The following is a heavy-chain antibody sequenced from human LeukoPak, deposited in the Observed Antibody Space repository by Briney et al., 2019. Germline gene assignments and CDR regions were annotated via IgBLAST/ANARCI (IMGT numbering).Heavy chain of an antibody. V-gene: IGHV4-30-2*01. CDR2: IYHSGST. Sequence: PSETLSLTCAVSGGSISSGGYSWSWIRQPPGKGLEWIGYIYHSGSTYYNPSLKSRVIISVDRSKNQFSLKLSSVTAADTAVYYCARAHYYDSSGGPDAFDIWGQGTMVTVSS. D-gene: IGHD3-22*01. CDR1: GGSISSGGYS. CDR3: ARAHYYDSSGGPDAFDI. J-gene: IGHJ3*02.